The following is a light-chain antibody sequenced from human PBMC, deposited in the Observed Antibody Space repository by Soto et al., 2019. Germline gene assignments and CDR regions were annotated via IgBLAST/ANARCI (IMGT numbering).Light chain of an antibody. CDR3: QQRSNWPST. CDR2: DAS. J-gene: IGKJ5*01. CDR1: RFXGX. V-gene: IGKV3-11*01. Sequence: RFXGXXXGXQQXXGXXPXXXXYDASNRAHGIPARFSGSGSVTDFTLTISSREPEDFAVYYGQQRSNWPSTFGQGTRLEIK.